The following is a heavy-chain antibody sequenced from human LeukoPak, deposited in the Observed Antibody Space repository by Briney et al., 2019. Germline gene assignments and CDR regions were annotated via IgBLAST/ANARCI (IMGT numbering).Heavy chain of an antibody. V-gene: IGHV4-38-2*01. J-gene: IGHJ3*01. CDR2: IYHSESI. CDR3: ARFDHVWETHGMDAFDL. Sequence: SETLSLTCGVSGYSISRGYSWGWIRQPPGKGLEWIGNIYHSESIHYNPSLKSRVTISPDTSKNQFSLKLTSVTASDTAVYYCARFDHVWETHGMDAFDLWGQGTMVTVSS. D-gene: IGHD3-16*01. CDR1: GYSISRGYS.